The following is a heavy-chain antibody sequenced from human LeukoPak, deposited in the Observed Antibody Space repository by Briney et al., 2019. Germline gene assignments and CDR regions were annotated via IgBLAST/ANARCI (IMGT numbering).Heavy chain of an antibody. Sequence: VGSLRLSCVGSGFTFRNYQMNWVPQALGKGVGWVARIKQDGGEKHYVDSVKGRFTISRDNAKHSLYLQMSSLSAEDTAVYYCARWFSGSGGWVLDYWGQGTLVTVSS. CDR1: GFTFRNYQ. CDR2: IKQDGGEK. D-gene: IGHD3-10*01. CDR3: ARWFSGSGGWVLDY. J-gene: IGHJ4*02. V-gene: IGHV3-7*05.